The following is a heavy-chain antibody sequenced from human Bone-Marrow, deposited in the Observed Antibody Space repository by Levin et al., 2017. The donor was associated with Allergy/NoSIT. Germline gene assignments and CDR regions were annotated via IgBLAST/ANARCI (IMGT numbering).Heavy chain of an antibody. J-gene: IGHJ6*03. CDR3: ARWIVVEPKQLCYMYI. Sequence: KISCKASGDSFIKYAINWVRQAPGQGLEWVGGIIPMFGTTNYAQKFQDRVTIRADKSANIGYMELRSLRPEDTAVYYCARWIVVEPKQLCYMYICGDGTTVIVSS. D-gene: IGHD2-21*01. CDR2: IIPMFGTT. CDR1: GDSFIKYA. V-gene: IGHV1-69*06.